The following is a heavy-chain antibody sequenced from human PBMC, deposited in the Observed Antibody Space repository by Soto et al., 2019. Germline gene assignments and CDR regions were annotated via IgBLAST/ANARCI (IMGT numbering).Heavy chain of an antibody. CDR3: ARLGGITMIRGVLTAFDI. CDR1: GGSVSSYF. CDR2: IYHSGSTNYHSGST. V-gene: IGHV4-59*08. J-gene: IGHJ3*02. Sequence: SETLSLTCTVSGGSVSSYFWSWIRQPPGKGLEWIGYIYHSGSTNYHSGSTNYNPSLKSRVTISVDTSKNQFSLKLSSLTAADTAGYYCARLGGITMIRGVLTAFDIWGQGTMVTVSS. D-gene: IGHD3-10*01.